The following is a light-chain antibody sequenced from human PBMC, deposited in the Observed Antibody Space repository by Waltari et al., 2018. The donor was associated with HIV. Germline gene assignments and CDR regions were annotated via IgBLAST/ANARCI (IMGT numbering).Light chain of an antibody. Sequence: QSALTQPASVSGSPGQSITISCTGTSSDVGGYNYVYWYQQHPGNAPKLMIYDVRNRPSGVSNRFSGSKSGNTASLTISGLQAEDEADYYCSSYTSSSTYVFGTGTKVTVL. CDR2: DVR. CDR3: SSYTSSSTYV. V-gene: IGLV2-14*03. J-gene: IGLJ1*01. CDR1: SSDVGGYNY.